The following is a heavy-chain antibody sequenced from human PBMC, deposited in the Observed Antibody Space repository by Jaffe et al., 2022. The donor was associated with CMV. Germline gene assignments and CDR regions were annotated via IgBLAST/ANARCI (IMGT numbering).Heavy chain of an antibody. J-gene: IGHJ4*02. CDR2: IYSGGST. CDR3: ATQYYYGSGSYYGTPDY. D-gene: IGHD3-10*01. CDR1: GFTVSSNY. V-gene: IGHV3-66*01. Sequence: EVQLVESGGGLVQPGGSLRLSCAASGFTVSSNYMSWVRQAPGKGLEWVSVIYSGGSTYYADSVKGRFTISRDNSKNTLYLQMNSLRAEDTAVYYCATQYYYGSGSYYGTPDYWGQGTLVTVSS.